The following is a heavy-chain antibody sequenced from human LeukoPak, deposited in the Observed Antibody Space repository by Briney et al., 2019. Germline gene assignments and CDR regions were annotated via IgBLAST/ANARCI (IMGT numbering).Heavy chain of an antibody. CDR3: ASPVGLYGSGSHHGGAFDI. D-gene: IGHD3-10*01. CDR2: ISNSSSYI. V-gene: IGHV3-21*01. CDR1: GFTFSSYS. J-gene: IGHJ3*02. Sequence: GGSLRLSCTASGFTFSSYSMNGVHQAPGKGLEGGASISNSSSYIYYADSVKGRFTISRDNAKNSLYLQMNSLRAEDTAVYYCASPVGLYGSGSHHGGAFDIWGQRTMVTVSS.